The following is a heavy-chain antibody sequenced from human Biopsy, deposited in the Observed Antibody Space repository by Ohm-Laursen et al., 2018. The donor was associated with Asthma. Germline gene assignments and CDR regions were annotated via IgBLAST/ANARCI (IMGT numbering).Heavy chain of an antibody. V-gene: IGHV1-18*01. D-gene: IGHD3-10*01. CDR1: GYTFNSAG. CDR3: ARAVDYSHYYGIDV. CDR2: ISVYNGNT. Sequence: ASVKVSCKTSGYTFNSAGITWVRQAPGQGLEWMGWISVYNGNTKIAQKLQNRVTMITDTSTSTAYMELRSLRSDDTAVYFCARAVDYSHYYGIDVWGQGTTVTVS. J-gene: IGHJ6*02.